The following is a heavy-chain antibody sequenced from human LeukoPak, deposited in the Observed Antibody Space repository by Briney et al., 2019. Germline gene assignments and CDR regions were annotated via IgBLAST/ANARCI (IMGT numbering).Heavy chain of an antibody. J-gene: IGHJ5*02. CDR3: ATCIAVAGTGWFDP. CDR2: INHSGST. CDR1: GGSFRGYY. D-gene: IGHD6-19*01. Sequence: SETLSLTCAVYGGSFRGYYWSWIRQPPGKGLEWIGEINHSGSTNYNPSLKSRDTISVDTSKNQFSLKLSSVTAADTAVYYCATCIAVAGTGWFDPWGQGTLVTVSS. V-gene: IGHV4-34*01.